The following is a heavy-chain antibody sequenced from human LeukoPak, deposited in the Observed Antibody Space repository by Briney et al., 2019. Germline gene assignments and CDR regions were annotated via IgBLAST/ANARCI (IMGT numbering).Heavy chain of an antibody. V-gene: IGHV3-7*04. CDR3: ARVFGYYYYYMDV. D-gene: IGHD3-3*01. CDR2: IKDDGSDT. CDR1: GIDFSTFW. J-gene: IGHJ6*03. Sequence: PGGSLRLSCAGSGIDFSTFWMTWVRQAPGKGLEWVATIKDDGSDTYYVDSLKGRFTISRDNAKNSVNLQMKSLRVEDTAVYFCARVFGYYYYYMDVWGKGTTVTVSS.